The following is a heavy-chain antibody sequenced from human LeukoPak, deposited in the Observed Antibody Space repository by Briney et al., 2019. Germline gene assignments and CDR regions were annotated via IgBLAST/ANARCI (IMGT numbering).Heavy chain of an antibody. D-gene: IGHD6-13*01. V-gene: IGHV3-30*02. J-gene: IGHJ4*02. Sequence: PGGSLRLSCATSGFTFSTSGMHWVRQAPGKGLEWVAFIRYDGSDTYYADSVKGRFIISRDNSKNTRYLQMNSLRVENTAVYYCAKDSSIAAAGRLGFDYWGQGTLVTVSS. CDR2: IRYDGSDT. CDR1: GFTFSTSG. CDR3: AKDSSIAAAGRLGFDY.